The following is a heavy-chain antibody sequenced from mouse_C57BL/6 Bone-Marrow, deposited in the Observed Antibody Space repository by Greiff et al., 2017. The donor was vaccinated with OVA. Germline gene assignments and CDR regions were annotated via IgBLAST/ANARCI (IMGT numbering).Heavy chain of an antibody. V-gene: IGHV1-69*01. CDR2: IDPSDSYT. CDR1: GYTFTSYW. D-gene: IGHD1-1*02. CDR3: ARPYGRRTRDWFAY. J-gene: IGHJ3*01. Sequence: QVHVKQPGAELVIPGASVKLSCKASGYTFTSYWMHWVKQRPGQGLEWIGEIDPSDSYTNYNQKFKGKSTLTVDKSSSTAYMQLSSLTSEDSAVYYCARPYGRRTRDWFAYWGQGTLVTVSA.